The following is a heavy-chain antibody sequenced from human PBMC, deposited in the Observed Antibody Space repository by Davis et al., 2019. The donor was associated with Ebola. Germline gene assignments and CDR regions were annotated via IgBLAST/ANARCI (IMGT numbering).Heavy chain of an antibody. CDR1: GGTFNTYA. Sequence: SVKVSCKASGGTFNTYAISWVRQAPGQGLDWMGGIIPVSGIPKYAQKFQGRVTITADESTSTVYMELSSLRSEDTAVYYCARERYRDGSDYFFEQSHWGQRTLVTVSS. D-gene: IGHD3-10*01. CDR3: ARERYRDGSDYFFEQSH. J-gene: IGHJ4*02. V-gene: IGHV1-69*13. CDR2: IIPVSGIP.